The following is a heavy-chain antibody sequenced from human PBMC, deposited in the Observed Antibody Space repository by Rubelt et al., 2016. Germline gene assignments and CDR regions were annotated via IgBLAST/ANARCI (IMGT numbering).Heavy chain of an antibody. CDR1: GYSFTSYW. J-gene: IGHJ5*02. V-gene: IGHV5-51*01. D-gene: IGHD4-17*01. CDR2: IYPGDSDT. CDR3: ARVTTVTNDNWFDP. Sequence: EVQLVQSGPEVKQPGASLKLPCKGSGYSFTSYWIGWVRQMPGKGLEWLGIIYPGDSDTRYSPAFQGQVTISADKSISTAYLQWSSLKASDTAMYYCARVTTVTNDNWFDPWGQGTLVTVSS.